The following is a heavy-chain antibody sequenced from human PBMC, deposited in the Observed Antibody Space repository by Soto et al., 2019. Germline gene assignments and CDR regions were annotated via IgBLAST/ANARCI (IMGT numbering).Heavy chain of an antibody. CDR2: VYHTGSP. CDR1: GGSISGSSYY. Sequence: QLQLQESGPGLVKPSETLSLTCTVSGGSISGSSYYCGWIRQPPGKGLEWIGSVYHTGSPRDTPSLRSRVLISLVASENQVSLKLSSVTAADTAVYYCARISDGRPNYCGQGTLVTVSS. V-gene: IGHV4-39*01. CDR3: ARISDGRPNY. J-gene: IGHJ4*02.